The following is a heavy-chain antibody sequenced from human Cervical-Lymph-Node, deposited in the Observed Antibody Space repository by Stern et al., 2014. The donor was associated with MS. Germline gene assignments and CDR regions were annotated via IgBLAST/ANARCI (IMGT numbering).Heavy chain of an antibody. CDR1: GGTFSRYA. D-gene: IGHD1-26*01. CDR2: IIPIFGTA. Sequence: VQLVQSGAEVKKPGSSVKVSCKASGGTFSRYALSWVRQAPGQGLEWMGGIIPIFGTAKSAQKYQGRVTITADESTSTADMELSSLRSEDTAVYYCARDMGRVSTKGAFDIWGQGTKVTVSS. CDR3: ARDMGRVSTKGAFDI. V-gene: IGHV1-69*01. J-gene: IGHJ3*02.